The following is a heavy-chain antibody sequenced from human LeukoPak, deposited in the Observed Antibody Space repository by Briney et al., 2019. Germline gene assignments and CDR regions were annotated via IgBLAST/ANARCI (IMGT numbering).Heavy chain of an antibody. J-gene: IGHJ4*02. V-gene: IGHV4-59*12. Sequence: SETLSLTCTVSGGSISSYYWSWIRQPPGKGLEWIGYIYYSGSTNYNPSLKSRVTISVDTSKNQFSLKLSSVTAADTAVYHCARATEGNTGYDYFDYWGQGTLVTVSS. CDR2: IYYSGST. CDR1: GGSISSYY. CDR3: ARATEGNTGYDYFDY. D-gene: IGHD5-12*01.